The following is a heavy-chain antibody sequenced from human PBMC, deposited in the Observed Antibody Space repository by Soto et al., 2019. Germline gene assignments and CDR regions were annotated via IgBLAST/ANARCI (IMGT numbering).Heavy chain of an antibody. Sequence: QVQLVESGGGLVKPGGSLRLSCVASGFTFSAHYMTWIRQAPGQGLEWLSYISTSSSYTNYADSVKGRFTISRDNAMNSLYLQMNSLRAEDTAVYYCARLRLTGYFDYWGKGTLVTVSS. J-gene: IGHJ4*02. CDR1: GFTFSAHY. CDR3: ARLRLTGYFDY. CDR2: ISTSSSYT. V-gene: IGHV3-11*05.